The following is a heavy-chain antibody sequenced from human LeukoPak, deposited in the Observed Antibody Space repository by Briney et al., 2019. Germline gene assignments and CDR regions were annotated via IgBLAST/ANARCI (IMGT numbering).Heavy chain of an antibody. D-gene: IGHD1-1*01. J-gene: IGHJ4*02. CDR3: ARLRGTWPAFDY. V-gene: IGHV3-21*01. Sequence: PGGSLRLSCAASGFTFSSYSMNWVRQAPGKGLEWVSYISSSSSYIYYADSVKGRFTISRDNAKNSLYLQMNSLRAEDTAVYYCARLRGTWPAFDYWGQGTLVTVSS. CDR2: ISSSSSYI. CDR1: GFTFSSYS.